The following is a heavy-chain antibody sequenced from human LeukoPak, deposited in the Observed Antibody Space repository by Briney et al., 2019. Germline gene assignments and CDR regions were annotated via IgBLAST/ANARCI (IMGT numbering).Heavy chain of an antibody. CDR3: ARVYSSGYYNWFDP. J-gene: IGHJ5*02. D-gene: IGHD3-22*01. V-gene: IGHV4-34*01. CDR2: INHSGST. CDR1: GGSFGGYY. Sequence: SETLSLTCAVYGGSFGGYYWSWIRQPPGKGLEWIGEINHSGSTNYNPSLKSRVTISVDTSKNQFSLKLSSVTAADTAVYYCARVYSSGYYNWFDPWGQGTLVTVSS.